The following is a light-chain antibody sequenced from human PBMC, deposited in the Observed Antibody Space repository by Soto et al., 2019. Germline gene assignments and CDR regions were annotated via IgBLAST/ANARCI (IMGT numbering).Light chain of an antibody. CDR2: GDS. J-gene: IGLJ2*01. Sequence: QSVLTQPPSMSGAPGQRVTISCTGSRSNIGAGYDVHWYQQLPGTAPKLLIYGDSNRPSGVPDRFSGSKSGTSASLAITGLQAEDEADYYCQSYDSSLSVVFGGGTKVTVL. V-gene: IGLV1-40*01. CDR1: RSNIGAGYD. CDR3: QSYDSSLSVV.